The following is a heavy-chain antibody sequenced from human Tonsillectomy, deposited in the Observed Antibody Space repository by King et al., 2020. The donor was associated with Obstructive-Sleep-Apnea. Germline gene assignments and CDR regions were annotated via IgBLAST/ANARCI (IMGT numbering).Heavy chain of an antibody. V-gene: IGHV1-18*04. J-gene: IGHJ1*01. CDR3: ARGPQQLEARHFQH. CDR2: SSACNGNT. CDR1: GYTFTSYG. Sequence: QLVQSGAEVEKPGASVKVSCKASGYTFTSYGISWVRQAPGQGLEWRGWSSACNGNTNFAQKLQGRVTMTTDTSTSTAYMELRSLRSDDTAVYYCARGPQQLEARHFQHWGQGTLVTVSS. D-gene: IGHD6-13*01.